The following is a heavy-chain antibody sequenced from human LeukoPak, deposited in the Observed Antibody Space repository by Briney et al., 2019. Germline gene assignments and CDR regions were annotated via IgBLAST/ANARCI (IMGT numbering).Heavy chain of an antibody. CDR2: INTDGSST. Sequence: GGSLRLSCAASGFTFSSYWMHWVPQAPEKGLVWVSRINTDGSSTTYADSVEGRFTISRDNAKNTLFLQMNSLRAEDTAVYYCARDVYGRFDPWGQGTLVTVSS. V-gene: IGHV3-74*01. D-gene: IGHD2/OR15-2a*01. CDR3: ARDVYGRFDP. CDR1: GFTFSSYW. J-gene: IGHJ5*02.